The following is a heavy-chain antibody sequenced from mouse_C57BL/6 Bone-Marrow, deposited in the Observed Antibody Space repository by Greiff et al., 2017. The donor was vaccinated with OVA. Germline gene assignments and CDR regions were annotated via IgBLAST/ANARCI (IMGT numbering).Heavy chain of an antibody. J-gene: IGHJ4*01. CDR3: ARDYDGMDY. D-gene: IGHD2-3*01. Sequence: VQLKESGPGLVKPSQSLSLTCSVTGYSITSGYYWNWIRQFPGNKLEWMGYISYDGSNNYNPSLKNRISITRDTSKNQFFLKLNSVTTEDTATYYCARDYDGMDYWGQGTSVTVSS. CDR1: GYSITSGYY. V-gene: IGHV3-6*01. CDR2: ISYDGSN.